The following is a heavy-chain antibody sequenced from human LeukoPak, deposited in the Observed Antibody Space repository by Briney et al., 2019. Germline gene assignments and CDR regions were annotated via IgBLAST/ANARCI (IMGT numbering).Heavy chain of an antibody. Sequence: SETLSLTCAVYGGSFGGYYWSWIRQPPGKGLEWIGEINHSGSTNYNPSLKSRVTISVDTSKNQFSLKLSSVTAADTAVYYCASSTRGPYYYDSSGYHRGPFDYWGQGTLVTVSS. CDR3: ASSTRGPYYYDSSGYHRGPFDY. J-gene: IGHJ4*02. CDR2: INHSGST. D-gene: IGHD3-22*01. CDR1: GGSFGGYY. V-gene: IGHV4-34*01.